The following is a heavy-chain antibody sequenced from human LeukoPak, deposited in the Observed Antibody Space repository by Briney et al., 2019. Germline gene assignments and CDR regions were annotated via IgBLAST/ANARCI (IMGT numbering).Heavy chain of an antibody. V-gene: IGHV3-48*03. CDR2: ISSSGSTI. J-gene: IGHJ4*02. CDR3: ARDPPMYYYDSSGYWQYYFDY. D-gene: IGHD3-22*01. Sequence: GGSLRLSCAASGFTFSRYEMNWVRQAPGKGLEWVSYISSSGSTIYYADSVKGRFTISRDNAKNSLYLQMNSLRAEDTAVYYCARDPPMYYYDSSGYWQYYFDYWGQGTLVTVSS. CDR1: GFTFSRYE.